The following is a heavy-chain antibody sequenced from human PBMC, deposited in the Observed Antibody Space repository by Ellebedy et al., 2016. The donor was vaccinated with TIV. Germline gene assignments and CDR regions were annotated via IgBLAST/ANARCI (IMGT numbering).Heavy chain of an antibody. J-gene: IGHJ4*02. CDR3: AKDLSFRDCSGDCLPDY. D-gene: IGHD2-21*02. V-gene: IGHV3-23*01. Sequence: GGSLRLSCVASGFTFSSYGLNWVRQAPGKGLEWVSTVGDSGDYTYYADFVRGRFTVSRDNSKSTLYLQLNSRSAEDTAVYYCAKDLSFRDCSGDCLPDYWGQGTLVTVSS. CDR2: VGDSGDYT. CDR1: GFTFSSYG.